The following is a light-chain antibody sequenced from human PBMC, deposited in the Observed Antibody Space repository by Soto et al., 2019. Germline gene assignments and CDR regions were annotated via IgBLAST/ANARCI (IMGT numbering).Light chain of an antibody. J-gene: IGKJ5*01. CDR3: QQYENLPT. V-gene: IGKV1-33*01. Sequence: DIQMTQSPSTLSASVGCRVTITCRASQSITTWLAWYQQKPGRAPKILIYDASNLEAGVPSRFRGSGSGTDFTFTISRLKPEDIATYYCQQYENLPTFGQGTRLEIK. CDR1: QSITTW. CDR2: DAS.